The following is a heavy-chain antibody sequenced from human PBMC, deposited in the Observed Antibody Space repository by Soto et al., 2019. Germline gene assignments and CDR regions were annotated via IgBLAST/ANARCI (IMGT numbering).Heavy chain of an antibody. V-gene: IGHV1-2*02. CDR2: INTDNGDT. D-gene: IGHD1-26*01. CDR1: GATFSGNF. Sequence: QVQLVKSGAEVREPGASVKVSCKPSGATFSGNFFHWVRQAPGQGLEWMGWINTDNGDTNYAQKFQDRVTMSRDTCISTAYMDLIRLRSDVTSVYFCTRDRSWDNFQYWGQGKLVNVSS. CDR3: TRDRSWDNFQY. J-gene: IGHJ4*02.